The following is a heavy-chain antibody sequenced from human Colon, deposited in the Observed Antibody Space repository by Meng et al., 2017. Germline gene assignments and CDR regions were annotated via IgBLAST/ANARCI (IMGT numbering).Heavy chain of an antibody. Sequence: GPLLVEAPGTPARPFAVLVGALSSKTRWSCVRRPPGEGLEWLGEIYHSESTNYHPSLKVHVTISVDKSTNQFSLKLGSVTDADTAVYYCPRVRIYVLSYYWGQGTLVTFSS. CDR3: PRVRIYVLSYY. CDR2: IYHSEST. D-gene: IGHD3-16*01. J-gene: IGHJ4*02. CDR1: VGALSSKTR. V-gene: IGHV4-4*03.